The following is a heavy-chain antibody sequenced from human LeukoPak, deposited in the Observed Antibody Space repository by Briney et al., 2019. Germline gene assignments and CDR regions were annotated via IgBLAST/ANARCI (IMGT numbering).Heavy chain of an antibody. J-gene: IGHJ2*01. CDR3: ARVLLSHLRYFDL. Sequence: ASVKVSCKASGYTFTSYAIGWVRQAPGQGLEWMGNISAHNGNTNYAQKLQGRVTMTTDTSTSTAYMELRSLTSDDTAVYYCARVLLSHLRYFDLWGRGTLVTVSS. CDR2: ISAHNGNT. CDR1: GYTFTSYA. V-gene: IGHV1-18*01.